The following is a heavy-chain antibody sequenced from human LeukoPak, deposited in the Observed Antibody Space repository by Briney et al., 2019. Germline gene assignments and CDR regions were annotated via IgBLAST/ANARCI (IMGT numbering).Heavy chain of an antibody. CDR2: ISRSNIYK. CDR3: ANSRYHSSGYYGIIGY. J-gene: IGHJ4*02. V-gene: IGHV3-21*01. D-gene: IGHD3-22*01. Sequence: GGSLRLSCAASGFTFSSYTMNWVRLAPGKGLERVSSISRSNIYKYYADSVKGRFTISRDNAKNSLYLQMNSLRAEDTAVYYCANSRYHSSGYYGIIGYWGQGTLVTVSS. CDR1: GFTFSSYT.